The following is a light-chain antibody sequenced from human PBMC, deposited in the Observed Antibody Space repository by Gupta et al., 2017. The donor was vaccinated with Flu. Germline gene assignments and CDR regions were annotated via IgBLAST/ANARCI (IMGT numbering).Light chain of an antibody. CDR2: WAS. CDR1: QSVLYSSNNKNY. Sequence: DIVMTQSPDSLAVSLGERATINCKSSQSVLYSSNNKNYLSWFQQKPGQPPKLLIYWASTRESGVPDRFSGSGSGMDFTLTISSLQAEDVAVYYCQQYDSSPYTFGQGTKLEIK. CDR3: QQYDSSPYT. J-gene: IGKJ2*01. V-gene: IGKV4-1*01.